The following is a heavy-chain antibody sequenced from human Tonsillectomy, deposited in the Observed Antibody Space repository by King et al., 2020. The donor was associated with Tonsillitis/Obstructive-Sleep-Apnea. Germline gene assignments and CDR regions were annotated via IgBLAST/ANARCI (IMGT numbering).Heavy chain of an antibody. D-gene: IGHD2-2*02. J-gene: IGHJ4*02. CDR3: ARDDDLLGYCSSTSCYTLLFDY. CDR2: ISYDGSNK. Sequence: QLVQSGGGVVQPGRSLRLSCAASGFTFSSYAMHWVRQAPGKGLEGVAVISYDGSNKYYADSVKGRFTISRDNSKNTLYLQMNSLRAEDTAVYYCARDDDLLGYCSSTSCYTLLFDYWGQGTLVTVSS. CDR1: GFTFSSYA. V-gene: IGHV3-30*04.